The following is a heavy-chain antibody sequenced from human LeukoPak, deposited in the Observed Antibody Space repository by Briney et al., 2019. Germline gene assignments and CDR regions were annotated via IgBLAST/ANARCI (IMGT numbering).Heavy chain of an antibody. CDR2: MNPNSGNT. V-gene: IGHV1-8*03. D-gene: IGHD6-6*01. Sequence: ASVKVSCKASGYTFTSYDINWVRQATGQGLEWMGWMNPNSGNTGYAQKFQGRVTITRNTSISTAYMELSSLRSEGTAVYYCARAGIAARLNWFDPWGQGTLVTVSS. CDR1: GYTFTSYD. J-gene: IGHJ5*02. CDR3: ARAGIAARLNWFDP.